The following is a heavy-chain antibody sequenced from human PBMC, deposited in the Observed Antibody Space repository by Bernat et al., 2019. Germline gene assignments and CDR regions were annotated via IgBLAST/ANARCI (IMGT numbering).Heavy chain of an antibody. D-gene: IGHD3-3*01. CDR3: AAYDFWSGYYENDY. J-gene: IGHJ4*02. CDR2: IYYSGST. V-gene: IGHV4-39*01. Sequence: QLQLQESGPGLVKPSETLSLTCTVSGGSISSSSYYWGWIRQPPGKGLEWIGSIYYSGSTYYNPSPKSRVTISVDTSKNQFSLKLSSVTAADTAVYYCAAYDFWSGYYENDYWGQGTLVTVSS. CDR1: GGSISSSSYY.